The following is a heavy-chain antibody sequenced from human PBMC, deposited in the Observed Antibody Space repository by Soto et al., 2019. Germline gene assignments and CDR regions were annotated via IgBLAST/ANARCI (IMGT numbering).Heavy chain of an antibody. D-gene: IGHD1-20*01. CDR3: TRRYNWNDYYFDP. CDR2: SYYSGTS. CDR1: GGSIRNGDYY. J-gene: IGHJ5*02. V-gene: IGHV4-39*01. Sequence: PSETLSLTCTVSGGSIRNGDYYWGWIRQPPGKGLEWVGSSYYSGTSYFNPALKGRVTISVDTSTNQFSLRLTSVTAADTAVYYCTRRYNWNDYYFDPSGQGTLVTVSS.